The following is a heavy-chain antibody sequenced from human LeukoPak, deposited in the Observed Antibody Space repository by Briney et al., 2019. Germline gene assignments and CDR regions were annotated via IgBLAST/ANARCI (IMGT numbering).Heavy chain of an antibody. V-gene: IGHV4-59*11. CDR3: ARRSGVLDSRDYRHYFDY. CDR1: GDSITSHY. J-gene: IGHJ4*02. Sequence: PSETLSLTCIVSGDSITSHYWSWIRQPPGKGLEYIGYIYYSGSTDYNPSLKSRVTISLDTSNNQFSLNLNSVTAADTAVYYCARRSGVLDSRDYRHYFDYWGQGTLVTVSS. CDR2: IYYSGST. D-gene: IGHD3-22*01.